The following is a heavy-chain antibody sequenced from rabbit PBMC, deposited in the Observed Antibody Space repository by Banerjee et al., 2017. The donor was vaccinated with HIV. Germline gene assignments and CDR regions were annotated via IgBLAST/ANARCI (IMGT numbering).Heavy chain of an antibody. CDR1: GLDISSYS. CDR2: IDPVFGDT. Sequence: QLVESGGGLVQPGGSLKLSCKASGLDISSYSIGWVRQAPGKGLEWIGYIDPVFGDTYYASWVNGRFTISSHNAQNTLYLQLNSLTAADTATYFCARGTYGYAGYAPNLWGPGTLVTVS. J-gene: IGHJ4*01. V-gene: IGHV1S7*01. D-gene: IGHD6-1*01. CDR3: ARGTYGYAGYAPNL.